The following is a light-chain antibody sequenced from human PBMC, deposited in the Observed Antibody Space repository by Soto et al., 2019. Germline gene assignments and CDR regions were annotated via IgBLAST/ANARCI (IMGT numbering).Light chain of an antibody. CDR2: EVS. V-gene: IGLV2-14*01. J-gene: IGLJ1*01. Sequence: QSALTQPVSVSGSPGQSITLSCTGTSSDVGGYNYVSWYQQHPGKAPKLMIFEVSNRASGVSNRFSGSKSGNTASLTISGLLAEDEADYYCSSYTSSSTYVFGTGIKLTVL. CDR3: SSYTSSSTYV. CDR1: SSDVGGYNY.